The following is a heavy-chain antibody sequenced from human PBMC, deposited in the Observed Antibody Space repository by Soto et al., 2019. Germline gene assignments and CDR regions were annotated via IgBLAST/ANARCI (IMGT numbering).Heavy chain of an antibody. V-gene: IGHV1-69*06. CDR2: IIPIFGTA. Sequence: QVQLVQSGAEVKKPGSSVKVSCKASGGTFSSYAISWVRQAPGQGLEWMGGIIPIFGTANYAQKFQGRVTITADKSTSTAYMELSSLRSEDTAVYYCARVALACSNHSRGMDDWGQGTLVTVSS. J-gene: IGHJ4*01. D-gene: IGHD2-2*01. CDR1: GGTFSSYA. CDR3: ARVALACSNHSRGMDD.